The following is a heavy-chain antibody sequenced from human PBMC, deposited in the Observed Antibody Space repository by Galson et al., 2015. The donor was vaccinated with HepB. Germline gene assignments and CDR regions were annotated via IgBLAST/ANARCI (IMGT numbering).Heavy chain of an antibody. D-gene: IGHD6-19*01. CDR1: GYTLTELS. CDR3: ATRGIAVAAEFDY. V-gene: IGHV1-24*01. Sequence: SVKVSCKVSGYTLTELSMHWVRQAPGKGLEWIGGFDPEDGETIYAQKFQGRVTMTEDTSADTAYMELSSLRSEDTAVYYCATRGIAVAAEFDYWGQGTLVTVSS. J-gene: IGHJ4*02. CDR2: FDPEDGET.